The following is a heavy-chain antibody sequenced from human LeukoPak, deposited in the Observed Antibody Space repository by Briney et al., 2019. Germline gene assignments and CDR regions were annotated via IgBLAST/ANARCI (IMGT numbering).Heavy chain of an antibody. D-gene: IGHD4-23*01. Sequence: SETLSLTCTVSGGSISSYYWSWIRQPPGKGLEWIGYIYYSGSTNYNPSLKSRVTISVDTSKNQFSPKLSSVTAADTAVYYCARTNSVDYGGFDYWGQGTLVTVSS. J-gene: IGHJ4*02. CDR3: ARTNSVDYGGFDY. V-gene: IGHV4-59*01. CDR1: GGSISSYY. CDR2: IYYSGST.